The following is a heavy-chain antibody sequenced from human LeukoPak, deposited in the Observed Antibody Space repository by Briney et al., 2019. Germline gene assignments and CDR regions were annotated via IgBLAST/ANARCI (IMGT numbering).Heavy chain of an antibody. CDR3: VREDIGEIAAAKSHFDY. J-gene: IGHJ4*02. CDR1: GFTFSSYW. Sequence: GGSLRLSCAAAGFTFSSYWMSWVRQAPGKGLEWVANIKQDGSEKYYVDSVKGRFTISRDNAQNSLYLQMNSLRAEDTAVYYCVREDIGEIAAAKSHFDYWGQGTLVTVSS. D-gene: IGHD6-13*01. V-gene: IGHV3-7*01. CDR2: IKQDGSEK.